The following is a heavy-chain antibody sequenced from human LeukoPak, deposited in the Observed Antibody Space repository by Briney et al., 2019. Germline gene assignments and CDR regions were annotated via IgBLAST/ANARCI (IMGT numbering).Heavy chain of an antibody. Sequence: ASVKVSCKASGYTFTNFYLHWVRQAPGQGLEWMGWINPNSGGTNYAQRFQGRVTVTRDTSISTAFMELSRLTSDDTAVYYYITAAENDLDYWGQGTLVTVSS. V-gene: IGHV1-2*02. D-gene: IGHD6-13*01. CDR3: ITAAENDLDY. J-gene: IGHJ4*02. CDR2: INPNSGGT. CDR1: GYTFTNFY.